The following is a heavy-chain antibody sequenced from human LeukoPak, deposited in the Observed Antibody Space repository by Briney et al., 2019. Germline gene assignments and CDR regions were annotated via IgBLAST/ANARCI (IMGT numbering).Heavy chain of an antibody. CDR3: AKAGYYDSSGYYENYYYYYMDV. Sequence: GGSLRLSCAASGFTFSSYGMHWVGQAPGKGLEWVAFIRYDGSNKYYADSVKGRFTISRDNSKNTLYLQMNSLRAEDTAVYYCAKAGYYDSSGYYENYYYYYMDVWGKGTTVTVSS. D-gene: IGHD3-22*01. V-gene: IGHV3-30*02. CDR1: GFTFSSYG. J-gene: IGHJ6*03. CDR2: IRYDGSNK.